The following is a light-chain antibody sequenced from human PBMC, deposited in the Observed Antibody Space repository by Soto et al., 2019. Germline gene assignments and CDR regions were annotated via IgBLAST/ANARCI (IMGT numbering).Light chain of an antibody. CDR2: GAS. V-gene: IGKV3-20*01. Sequence: EIVLTQSPGTLSLSPGERATLFCRASQTITNNYLAWYQQKPGQAPRLLVYGASSRATGIPDRFSGSGSGTDFTLTISRLEPEDFEVYYCQQYGNSRFTFGPGTKVDIK. J-gene: IGKJ3*01. CDR3: QQYGNSRFT. CDR1: QTITNNY.